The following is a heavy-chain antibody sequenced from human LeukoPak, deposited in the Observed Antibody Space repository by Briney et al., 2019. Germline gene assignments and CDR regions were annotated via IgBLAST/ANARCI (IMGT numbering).Heavy chain of an antibody. CDR3: ARSGGIAARPVGYWFDP. CDR1: GGTFSSYA. Sequence: SVNVSCKASGGTFSSYAISWVRQAPGQGLEWMGGIIPIFGTANYAQKFKGRVTITADESTSTAYMELSSLRSEDTAVYYCARSGGIAARPVGYWFDPWGQGTLVTVSS. J-gene: IGHJ5*02. D-gene: IGHD6-6*01. V-gene: IGHV1-69*13. CDR2: IIPIFGTA.